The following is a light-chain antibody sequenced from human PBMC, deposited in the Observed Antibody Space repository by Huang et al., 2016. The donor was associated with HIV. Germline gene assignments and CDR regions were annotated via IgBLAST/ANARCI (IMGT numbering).Light chain of an antibody. CDR2: DTS. Sequence: EIVMTQSPATLSVSPGGAATLSCMASQNVRSNLAWYQQTPGQAPRLHLYDTSTRASGVPARFSGSGSGTEFTLTVSGLQSEDFAVYYGQQYDNWRPGLTFGGGTKMEI. V-gene: IGKV3D-15*01. CDR1: QNVRSN. J-gene: IGKJ4*01. CDR3: QQYDNWRPGLT.